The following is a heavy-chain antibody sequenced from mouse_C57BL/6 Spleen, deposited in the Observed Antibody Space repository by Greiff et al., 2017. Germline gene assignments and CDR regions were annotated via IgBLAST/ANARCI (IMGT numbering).Heavy chain of an antibody. D-gene: IGHD1-1*01. V-gene: IGHV1-59*01. CDR1: GYTFTSYW. J-gene: IGHJ1*03. Sequence: LQPGAELVRPGTSVKLSCKASGYTFTSYWMHWVKQRPGQGLEWIGVIDPSDSYTNYNQKFKGKATLTVDTSSSTAYMQLSSLTSEDSAVYYCARGLYGSSVYWYFDVWGTGTTVTVSS. CDR2: IDPSDSYT. CDR3: ARGLYGSSVYWYFDV.